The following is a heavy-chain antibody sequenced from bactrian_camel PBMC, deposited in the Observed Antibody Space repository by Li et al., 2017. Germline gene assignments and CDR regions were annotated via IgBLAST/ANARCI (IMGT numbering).Heavy chain of an antibody. CDR2: LNRYGGSP. V-gene: IGHV3S31*01. Sequence: VQLVESGGGSVQAGGSLKLSCAHSPDLYSSASMGWVRQVPGKEREGVAVLNRYGGSPYYADSVKGRFTISRDNAKNTVYLQQNSLKFEDTGVYYCATRLDCSFIYCDPRDFGYWGQGTQVTVS. D-gene: IGHD3*01. J-gene: IGHJ6*01. CDR1: PDLYSSAS. CDR3: ATRLDCSFIYCDPRDFGY.